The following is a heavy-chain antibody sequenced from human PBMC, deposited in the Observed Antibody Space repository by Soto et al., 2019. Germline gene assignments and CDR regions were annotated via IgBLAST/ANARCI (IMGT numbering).Heavy chain of an antibody. V-gene: IGHV1-2*02. CDR3: ARSLSTIGACPDY. D-gene: IGHD6-6*01. J-gene: IGHJ4*02. CDR1: GYTLTGYY. CDR2: LNPNSGDT. Sequence: QVQLVQSGAEVKKPGASVKVSCKASGYTLTGYYIHWVRQAPGQGLEWVGWLNPNSGDTKYTQKFQGRVTMTRDTSINTAYMELYRLTSDDTAVYYCARSLSTIGACPDYWGQVTLVIVSS.